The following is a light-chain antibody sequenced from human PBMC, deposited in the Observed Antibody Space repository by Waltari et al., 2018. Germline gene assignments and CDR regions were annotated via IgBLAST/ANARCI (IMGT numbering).Light chain of an antibody. CDR1: TGDAGNYSL. V-gene: IGLV2-23*02. J-gene: IGLJ1*01. Sequence: QSALPLPTSESAPPGQSLTLSCMGPTGDAGNYSLGSWYQQHPGKAPKLMICEVIKRPSGVSDRFSGSKSGNTASLTISGLQAEDEADYYCCSYAGSGTYVFGTGTKVTVL. CDR2: EVI. CDR3: CSYAGSGTYV.